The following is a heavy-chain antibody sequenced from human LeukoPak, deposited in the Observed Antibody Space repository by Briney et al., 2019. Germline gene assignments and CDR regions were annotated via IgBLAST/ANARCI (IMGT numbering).Heavy chain of an antibody. V-gene: IGHV1-69*13. CDR3: ARDHSNGLYYFDY. D-gene: IGHD6-19*01. Sequence: GASVKVSCKASGGTFSSYAISWVRQAPGQGLEWMGGIIPIFGTANYAQKFQGRVTITADESTSTAYMELSSLGSEDTAVYYCARDHSNGLYYFDYWGQGTLVTVSS. CDR1: GGTFSSYA. CDR2: IIPIFGTA. J-gene: IGHJ4*02.